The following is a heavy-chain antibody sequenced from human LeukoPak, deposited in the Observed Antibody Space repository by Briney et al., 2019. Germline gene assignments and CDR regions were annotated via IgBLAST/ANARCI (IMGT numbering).Heavy chain of an antibody. CDR2: INPSSGST. CDR3: ARGGLDKYSYGSGLDY. CDR1: GYTFTGYY. D-gene: IGHD5-18*01. Sequence: GASVKLSCTASGYTFTGYYMHWVRQAPGQGLEWMGIINPSSGSTTYAQKFQGRVTMTRDTSTSTVCMELSSLRSEDTAVYYCARGGLDKYSYGSGLDYWGQGTLVTVSS. J-gene: IGHJ4*02. V-gene: IGHV1-46*01.